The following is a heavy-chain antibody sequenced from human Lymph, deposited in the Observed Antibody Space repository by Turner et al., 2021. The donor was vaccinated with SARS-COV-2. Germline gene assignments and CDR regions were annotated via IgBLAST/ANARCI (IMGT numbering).Heavy chain of an antibody. Sequence: VQLVQSGAEVKKPGSSVKASCKASGGTFSTYVISLVRQSPGQGREWMGGIIPIHGITNYAQKFQGRVTITADKSTNTAYMELSSLRSEDTAVYHCARRHSGNYDAFDIWGQGTMVTVSS. J-gene: IGHJ3*02. D-gene: IGHD1-26*01. V-gene: IGHV1-69*10. CDR2: IIPIHGIT. CDR3: ARRHSGNYDAFDI. CDR1: GGTFSTYV.